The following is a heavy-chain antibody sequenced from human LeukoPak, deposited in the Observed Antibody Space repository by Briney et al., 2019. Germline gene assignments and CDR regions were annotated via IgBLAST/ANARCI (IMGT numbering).Heavy chain of an antibody. CDR1: GGSISSGSYY. V-gene: IGHV4-61*10. CDR3: ARWGSGSLKGAFDI. Sequence: SETLSLTCTVSGGSISSGSYYWSWIRQPAGKGLEWIGYIYYSGSTNYNPSLKSRVTISVDTSKNQFSLKLSSVTAADTAVYYCARWGSGSLKGAFDIWGQGTMVTVSS. D-gene: IGHD3-10*01. CDR2: IYYSGST. J-gene: IGHJ3*02.